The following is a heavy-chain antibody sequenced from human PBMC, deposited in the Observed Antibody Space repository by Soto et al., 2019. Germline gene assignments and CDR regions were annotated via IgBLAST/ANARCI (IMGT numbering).Heavy chain of an antibody. Sequence: PGESLKISCNGSGYSFTSYWIGWVRQMPGKGLEWTGIIYPGDSDTRYSPSFQGQVTISADKSISTAYLQWSSLKASDTAMYYCAGASYDTLTGYYANAFDIWGQGTMVTVSS. CDR1: GYSFTSYW. CDR2: IYPGDSDT. J-gene: IGHJ3*02. CDR3: AGASYDTLTGYYANAFDI. V-gene: IGHV5-51*01. D-gene: IGHD3-9*01.